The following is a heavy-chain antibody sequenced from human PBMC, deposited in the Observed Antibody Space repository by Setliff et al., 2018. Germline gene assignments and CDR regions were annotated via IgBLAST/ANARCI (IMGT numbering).Heavy chain of an antibody. D-gene: IGHD1-1*01. V-gene: IGHV4-34*01. J-gene: IGHJ3*02. CDR1: GGSFDTYY. CDR3: RQAVVGRDVFDI. Sequence: PSETLSLTCNVYGGSFDTYYWNWIRQPPGKGLEWFGEINHSGSGDYNPSFKGRVTISVDTSKKQFSLTLTSVTAADTALYYCRQAVVGRDVFDIWGQGTVVTVSS. CDR2: INHSGSG.